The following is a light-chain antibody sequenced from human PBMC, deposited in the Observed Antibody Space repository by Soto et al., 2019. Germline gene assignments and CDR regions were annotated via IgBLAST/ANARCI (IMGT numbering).Light chain of an antibody. CDR3: QPAYSFPLT. V-gene: IGKV1-12*01. J-gene: IGKJ4*01. CDR2: GAS. Sequence: DIQMTQSPSSVSASVGDRVTITCRASQSIRYWLTWYQQKPGKAPKILIKGASSLQAGVPSRFSGSGSGTEFTLTITSLQTEDFATYYCQPAYSFPLTLGGGTKVEI. CDR1: QSIRYW.